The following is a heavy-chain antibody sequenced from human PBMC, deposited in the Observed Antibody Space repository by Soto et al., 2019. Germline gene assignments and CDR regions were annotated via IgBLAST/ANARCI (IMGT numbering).Heavy chain of an antibody. Sequence: PGESLKISCKASGYTFTSQWIGWVRQMPGKGLEWVGIIFPGDSDTRISPSFQGQVTMSADKSISTAYLQWTSLKASDTAMYYCGGLPVGAYFEYFQHWGQGTVVTVSS. CDR1: GYTFTSQW. D-gene: IGHD1-26*01. CDR3: GGLPVGAYFEYFQH. V-gene: IGHV5-51*01. CDR2: IFPGDSDT. J-gene: IGHJ1*01.